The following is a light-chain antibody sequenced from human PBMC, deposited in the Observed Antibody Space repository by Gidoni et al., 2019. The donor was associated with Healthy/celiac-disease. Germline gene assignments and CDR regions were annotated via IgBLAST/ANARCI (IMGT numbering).Light chain of an antibody. J-gene: IGKJ2*01. CDR2: WAS. CDR1: QSVLYSSNNKNY. V-gene: IGKV4-1*01. Sequence: DIVMTQSPESLAVSLGERATLNCKSSQSVLYSSNNKNYLAWYQQKPGQPPKLLIYWASTRESGVPDRFSGSGSGTDFTLTISSLQAEDVAVYYCQQYYSTPPTFGQGTKLEIK. CDR3: QQYYSTPPT.